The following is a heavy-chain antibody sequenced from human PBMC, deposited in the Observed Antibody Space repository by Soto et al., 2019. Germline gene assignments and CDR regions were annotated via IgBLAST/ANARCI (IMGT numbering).Heavy chain of an antibody. J-gene: IGHJ6*02. Sequence: SETLSLTCTVSGGSISSYYWSWIRQPPGKGLEWIGYIYYSGSTNYNPSLKSRVTISVDTSKNQFSLKLSSVTAADTAVYYCARVYSCDSSGYYYPFYYGMDVWGQGATVTVSS. CDR3: ARVYSCDSSGYYYPFYYGMDV. D-gene: IGHD3-22*01. CDR2: IYYSGST. CDR1: GGSISSYY. V-gene: IGHV4-59*01.